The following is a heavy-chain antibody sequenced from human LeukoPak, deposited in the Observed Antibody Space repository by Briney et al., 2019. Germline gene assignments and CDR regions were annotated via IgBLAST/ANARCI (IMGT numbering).Heavy chain of an antibody. CDR1: GFTFSSYG. Sequence: GGSLRLSCAASGFTFSSYGMHWVRQAPGKGLEWVAVISYDGSNKYYADSVKGRFTISRDNSKNTLYLQMNSLRAEDTAVYYCAKASEVLLSYWGQGTLVTVSS. J-gene: IGHJ4*02. D-gene: IGHD3-16*01. CDR2: ISYDGSNK. CDR3: AKASEVLLSY. V-gene: IGHV3-30*18.